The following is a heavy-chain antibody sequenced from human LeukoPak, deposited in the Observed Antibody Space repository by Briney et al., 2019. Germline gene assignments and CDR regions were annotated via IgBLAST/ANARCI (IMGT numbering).Heavy chain of an antibody. J-gene: IGHJ6*04. D-gene: IGHD5-18*01. CDR3: ARGGRLWLPPDV. V-gene: IGHV1-8*03. Sequence: ASVNVSYKASGYTFTIYDMNGVRQATGQGREWMGWMNPNSGNPGYEQKFQGSVTITRNTSISTAYIELSSLRSEDTAVYYCARGGRLWLPPDVWGKGTTVTVSS. CDR1: GYTFTIYD. CDR2: MNPNSGNP.